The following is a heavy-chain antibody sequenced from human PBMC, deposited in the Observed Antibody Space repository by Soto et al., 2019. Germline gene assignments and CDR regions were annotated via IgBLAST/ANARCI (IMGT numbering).Heavy chain of an antibody. V-gene: IGHV3-74*01. Sequence: EVQLVESGGGLVQPGGSLRLSCAASGFAFSTYWMHWVRQAPGKGLLCVSRIKFDGSSSYYADSVKGRFTISRDDAKNTLYLQMNGLRVDDTAVYYCARGAKNIYAMDVWGQGTTVTVSS. CDR2: IKFDGSSS. CDR1: GFAFSTYW. J-gene: IGHJ6*02. CDR3: ARGAKNIYAMDV.